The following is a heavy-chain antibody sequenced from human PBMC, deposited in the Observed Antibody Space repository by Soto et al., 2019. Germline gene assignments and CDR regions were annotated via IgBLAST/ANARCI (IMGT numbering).Heavy chain of an antibody. CDR1: GYTFTYRY. V-gene: IGHV1-45*02. CDR2: ITPFNGNT. D-gene: IGHD2-8*02. Sequence: QMQLVQSGAEVKKTGSSVKVSCKASGYTFTYRYLHWVRQAPGQALEWMGWITPFNGNTNYAQKFQDRVTITRDRSMSTAYMELSSLRSEDTAMYYCASGEYGGVHDYWGQGNLVTVSS. J-gene: IGHJ4*02. CDR3: ASGEYGGVHDY.